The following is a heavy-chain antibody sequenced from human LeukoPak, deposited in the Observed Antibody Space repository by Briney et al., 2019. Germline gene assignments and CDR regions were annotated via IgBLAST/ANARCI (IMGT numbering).Heavy chain of an antibody. V-gene: IGHV3-23*01. CDR2: ISGSGGTT. J-gene: IGHJ4*02. CDR3: AKASRRHCGSSSCYTLDY. Sequence: GGTLRLSCAASEFTFSSYGMSWVRQAPGKGLEWVSAISGSGGTTYYADSVKGRFTISRDNSNNTLYLQMNSLSAEDTAVYCCAKASRRHCGSSSCYTLDYWGQGTLVTVSS. CDR1: EFTFSSYG. D-gene: IGHD2-2*02.